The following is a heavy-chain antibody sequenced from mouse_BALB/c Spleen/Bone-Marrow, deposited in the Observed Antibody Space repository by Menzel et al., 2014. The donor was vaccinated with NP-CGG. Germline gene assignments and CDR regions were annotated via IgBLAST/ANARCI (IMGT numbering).Heavy chain of an antibody. J-gene: IGHJ2*01. CDR3: ARDRGGILFDY. V-gene: IGHV7-3*02. CDR2: IRNKANGYTT. Sequence: EVQLVESGGGLVQPGGSLRLSCATSGFTFTDYYMNWVRQPPGKALEWLGFIRNKANGYTTEYSASVKGRFTISRDNSQSILCLQMNTLRVEDSATYYCARDRGGILFDYWGQGTTLTVSS. CDR1: GFTFTDYY.